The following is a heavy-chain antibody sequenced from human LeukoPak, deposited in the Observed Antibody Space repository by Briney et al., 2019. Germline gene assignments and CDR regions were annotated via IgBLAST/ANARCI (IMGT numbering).Heavy chain of an antibody. CDR1: GGSFSGYY. CDR3: ARGPPADDSDGYYWNY. J-gene: IGHJ4*02. Sequence: SETLSLTCAVYGGSFSGYYWSWIRQSPGKGLEWIREISHSGGTYYNPSLMSRVTMSGDTSKNQFSLKLSSVTAADTAVYYCARGPPADDSDGYYWNYWGQGTLVTVSS. V-gene: IGHV4-34*01. CDR2: ISHSGGT. D-gene: IGHD3-22*01.